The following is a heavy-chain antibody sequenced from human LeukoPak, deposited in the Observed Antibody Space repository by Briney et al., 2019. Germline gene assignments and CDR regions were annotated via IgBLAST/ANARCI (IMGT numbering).Heavy chain of an antibody. D-gene: IGHD1-26*01. V-gene: IGHV4-30-2*01. Sequence: KPSETLSLTCAVSGGSISSGGYSWSWIRQPPGKGLEWIGYIYHSGSTYYNPSLKSRVTISVDRSKNQFSLKLRSVTAADTAVYYCARAEDSYYCFDYWGQGTLVTVSS. CDR1: GGSISSGGYS. J-gene: IGHJ4*02. CDR2: IYHSGST. CDR3: ARAEDSYYCFDY.